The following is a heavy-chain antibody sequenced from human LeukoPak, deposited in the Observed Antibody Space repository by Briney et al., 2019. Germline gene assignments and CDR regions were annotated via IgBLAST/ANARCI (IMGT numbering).Heavy chain of an antibody. J-gene: IGHJ2*01. D-gene: IGHD6-13*01. CDR1: GGP. Sequence: PSETLSLTCTVSGGPWSWIWQPPGKGLEWIGYFYYTGSTNYNPSLKSRVTMSLDASTNQFSLKLTSVTAADTAMYYCARGWGYFDLWGRGTLVTVSS. CDR3: ARGWGYFDL. CDR2: FYYTGST. V-gene: IGHV4-59*01.